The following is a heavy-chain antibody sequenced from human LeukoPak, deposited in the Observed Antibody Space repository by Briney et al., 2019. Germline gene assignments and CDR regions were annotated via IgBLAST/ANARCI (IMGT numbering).Heavy chain of an antibody. CDR1: GFTFSSYA. CDR3: ANPHTAMVPGYYFDY. CDR2: ISGSGGST. V-gene: IGHV3-23*01. D-gene: IGHD5-18*01. Sequence: GGSLRLSCAASGFTFSSYAMSWVRQAPGKGLEWVSAISGSGGSTYYADSVKGRFTISRDNSKNTLYLQMNSLRAEDTAVYYCANPHTAMVPGYYFDYWGQGTLVTVSS. J-gene: IGHJ4*02.